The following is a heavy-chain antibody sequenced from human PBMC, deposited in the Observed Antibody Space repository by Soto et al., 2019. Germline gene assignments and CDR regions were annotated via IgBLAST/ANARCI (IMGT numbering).Heavy chain of an antibody. CDR3: TRDVVRSTAGVS. D-gene: IGHD2-15*01. Sequence: QLQLVQSGTEVKEPGSSVKVSCKASGGTFSTSSFVWVRQGPGQGLGWMGGIIRTFTVTTFAQNFQGRVTLSAYDSTRPTYMELRSLTSEAPAIYYWTRDVVRSTAGVSWAQGTLVTVSS. J-gene: IGHJ5*02. CDR1: GGTFSTSS. CDR2: IIRTFTVT. V-gene: IGHV1-69*01.